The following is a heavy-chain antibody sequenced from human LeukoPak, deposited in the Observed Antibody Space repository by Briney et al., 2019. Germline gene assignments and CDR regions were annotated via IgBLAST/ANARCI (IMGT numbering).Heavy chain of an antibody. CDR3: ARDNSDTVKGECSGACYWWFDP. V-gene: IGHV1-18*01. D-gene: IGHD6-19*01. Sequence: ASVKVSCKTSGYSFTTYGITWVRQAPGQGLEWMGWISAYSGTTINPYNVNTKYAQQLRGRVTMTRDTSTSTDYMELSSLRSEDTAVYYCARDNSDTVKGECSGACYWWFDPWGQGTLVTVSS. CDR1: GYSFTTYG. J-gene: IGHJ5*02. CDR2: ISAYSGTTINPYNVNT.